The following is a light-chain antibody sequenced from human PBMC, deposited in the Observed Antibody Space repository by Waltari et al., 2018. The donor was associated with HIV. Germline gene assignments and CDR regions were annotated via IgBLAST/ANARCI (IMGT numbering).Light chain of an antibody. Sequence: QSALTQPASVSGSPGQSITISCTGTSSDVGSYNVVSWYQQHPGKAPKLMIYEVSKRPSGVSNRFSGSKSGNTASLTISGLQAEDEADYHCCSYAGSSTDVVFGGGTKLTVL. CDR2: EVS. J-gene: IGLJ2*01. V-gene: IGLV2-23*02. CDR1: SSDVGSYNV. CDR3: CSYAGSSTDVV.